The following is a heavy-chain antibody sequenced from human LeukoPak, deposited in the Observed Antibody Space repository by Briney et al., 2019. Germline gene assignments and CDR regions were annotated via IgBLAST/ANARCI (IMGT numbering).Heavy chain of an antibody. V-gene: IGHV3-21*01. CDR3: AREGGIAYYDSSDYSYFDY. J-gene: IGHJ4*02. D-gene: IGHD3-22*01. Sequence: GGSLRLSCAASGFTFSSYSMNWVRQAPGKGLEWVSSISSSSSYIYYADSVKGRFTISRDNAKNSLYLQMNSLRAEDTAVYYCAREGGIAYYDSSDYSYFDYWGQGTLVTVSS. CDR2: ISSSSSYI. CDR1: GFTFSSYS.